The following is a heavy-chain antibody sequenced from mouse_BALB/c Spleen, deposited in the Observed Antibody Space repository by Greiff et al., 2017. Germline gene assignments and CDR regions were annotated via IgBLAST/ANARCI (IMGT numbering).Heavy chain of an antibody. CDR3: AKGSAWFAY. CDR1: GYSFTGYN. V-gene: IGHV1-39*01. CDR2: IDPYSGGT. J-gene: IGHJ3*01. D-gene: IGHD3-1*01. Sequence: VQLQQSGPELEKPGASVKISCKASGYSFTGYNMNWVKQSNGKSLEWIGNIDPYSGGTSYNQKFKGKATLTVDKSSSTAYMQLKSLTSEDSAVYYCAKGSAWFAYWGQGTLVTVSA.